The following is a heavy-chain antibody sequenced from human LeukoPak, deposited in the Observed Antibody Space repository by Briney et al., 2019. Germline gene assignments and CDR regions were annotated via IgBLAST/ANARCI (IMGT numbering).Heavy chain of an antibody. CDR3: ARGSSVYYFDY. J-gene: IGHJ4*02. CDR1: GGSISSYY. Sequence: SETLSLTCTVSGGSISSYYWSWIRQPPGKGLEWVGYIYYSGSTNYNPSLKSRVTISVDTSKNQFSLKLSSVTAADTAVYYCARGSSVYYFDYWGQGTLVTVSS. V-gene: IGHV4-59*01. CDR2: IYYSGST.